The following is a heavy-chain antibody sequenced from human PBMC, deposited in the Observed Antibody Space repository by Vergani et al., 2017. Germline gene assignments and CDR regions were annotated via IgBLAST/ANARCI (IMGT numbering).Heavy chain of an antibody. J-gene: IGHJ4*02. CDR2: INPNSGGT. CDR3: ARGQWLPTLSFDY. Sequence: QVQLVQSGAEVKTPGASVKVSCKASGYTFTGYYMHWVRPAPGQGLEWMGWINPNSGGTNYAQEFQGRVTMTRDTSISTAYMELSRLRSDDTAVYYCARGQWLPTLSFDYWGQGTLVTVSS. V-gene: IGHV1-2*02. D-gene: IGHD6-19*01. CDR1: GYTFTGYY.